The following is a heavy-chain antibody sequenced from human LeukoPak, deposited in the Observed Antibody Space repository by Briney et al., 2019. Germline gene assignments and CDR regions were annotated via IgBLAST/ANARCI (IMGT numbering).Heavy chain of an antibody. CDR3: ARASDRMYDEFWEGYFSSFDF. CDR2: MAHEGSNI. D-gene: IGHD3-3*01. V-gene: IGHV3-30-3*01. CDR1: GFTFNSYA. Sequence: GGSLRLSCAASGFTFNSYAMHRVRQGPGKGLEWVAVMAHEGSNIYYAGSVQGRFTISRDDSKDTLYLQMNSLRLEDTAVYYCARASDRMYDEFWEGYFSSFDFWGQGTLVTVSS. J-gene: IGHJ4*02.